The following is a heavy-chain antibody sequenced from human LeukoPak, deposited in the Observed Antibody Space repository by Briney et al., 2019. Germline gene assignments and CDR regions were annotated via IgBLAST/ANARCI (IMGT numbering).Heavy chain of an antibody. CDR1: GFTFSSYW. V-gene: IGHV3-7*01. D-gene: IGHD6-19*01. CDR2: IKQDGSEK. Sequence: GGSLRLSCAASGFTFSSYWMSWVRQAPGKGLEWVANIKQDGSEKYYVDSVKGRFTISRDNAKNSLYLQMNSLRAEDTAVYYCARIRRGWSQNWDYCGQGTLVTVSS. J-gene: IGHJ4*02. CDR3: ARIRRGWSQNWDY.